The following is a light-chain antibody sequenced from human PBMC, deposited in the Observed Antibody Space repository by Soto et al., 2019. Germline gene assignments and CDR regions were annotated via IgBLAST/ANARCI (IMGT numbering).Light chain of an antibody. V-gene: IGKV1-39*01. CDR2: AAS. CDR3: QQSYSTPRIT. Sequence: DIQMTQSPSSLSASVGDRVTITCRASQSITTYLNWYQQKPGKAPKLLIYAASSLQSGVPSRFSGSGSGTEFTLTISSLQPEDFATYFCQQSYSTPRITFGPGTKVDI. CDR1: QSITTY. J-gene: IGKJ3*01.